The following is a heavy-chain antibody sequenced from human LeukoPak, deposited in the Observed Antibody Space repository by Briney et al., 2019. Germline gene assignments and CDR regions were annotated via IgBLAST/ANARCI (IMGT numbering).Heavy chain of an antibody. J-gene: IGHJ1*01. V-gene: IGHV1-2*02. CDR3: ARLVTVPG. CDR2: IHPNSGDT. CDR1: GYTFTGYY. D-gene: IGHD6-19*01. Sequence: ASVKVSCKASGYTFTGYYLHWVRQAPGQGLERMGWIHPNSGDTNFAQRFQGRVTMTRDTSISTAYMELTSLRSDDTAVYYCARLVTVPGWGQGTLVTVSS.